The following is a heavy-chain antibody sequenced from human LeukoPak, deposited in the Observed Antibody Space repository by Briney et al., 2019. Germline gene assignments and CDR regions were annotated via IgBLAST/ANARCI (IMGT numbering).Heavy chain of an antibody. V-gene: IGHV3-21*01. J-gene: IGHJ4*02. CDR2: ITGSSAYI. Sequence: GGSLRLSCAASGFSFRSYSMDWVRQAPGKGLEWVSSITGSSAYISYADSVKGRFTISRDNAEKSLFLQTDSLRIEDSAMYLCARDRLEGGATFDSWGQGTLVTVSS. D-gene: IGHD1-1*01. CDR3: ARDRLEGGATFDS. CDR1: GFSFRSYS.